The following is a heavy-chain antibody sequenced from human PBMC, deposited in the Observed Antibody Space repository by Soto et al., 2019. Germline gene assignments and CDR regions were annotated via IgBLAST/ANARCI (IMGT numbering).Heavy chain of an antibody. CDR2: ISGSGGST. CDR1: GFTFSSYA. CDR3: AKDNYDFWSGPGGNFDY. V-gene: IGHV3-23*01. J-gene: IGHJ4*02. D-gene: IGHD3-3*01. Sequence: GGSLRLSCAASGFTFSSYAMSWVRQAPGKGLEWVSAISGSGGSTYYADSVKGRFTISRDNSKNTLYLQMNSLRAEDTAVYYCAKDNYDFWSGPGGNFDYWGQGTLVTVSS.